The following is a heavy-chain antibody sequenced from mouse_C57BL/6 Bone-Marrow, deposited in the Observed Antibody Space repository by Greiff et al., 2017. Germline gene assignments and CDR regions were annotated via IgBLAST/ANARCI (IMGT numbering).Heavy chain of an antibody. CDR1: GYTFTSYW. CDR3: AGEGGLSGDFDY. V-gene: IGHV1-50*01. D-gene: IGHD3-1*01. Sequence: QVQLQQPGAELVKPGASVKLSCKASGYTFTSYWMQWVKQRPGQGLEWIGEIDPSDSYTNYNQKFKGKATLTVDASSSTTYMQLSSLTSEDSAVYYCAGEGGLSGDFDYWGQGTTLTVSS. J-gene: IGHJ2*01. CDR2: IDPSDSYT.